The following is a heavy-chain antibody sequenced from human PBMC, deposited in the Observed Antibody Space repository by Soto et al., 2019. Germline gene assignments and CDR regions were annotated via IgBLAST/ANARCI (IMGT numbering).Heavy chain of an antibody. Sequence: GGSLRLSCAASGFTFSNAWISWVRHAPWKGLEWVGRIKSKTDGGTTDYAAPVKGRFTISRDDSKNTLYLQMNSLKTGETAVYYCTTGGASSYGFETDFDYWGQRTLLALSS. V-gene: IGHV3-15*01. CDR2: IKSKTDGGTT. D-gene: IGHD5-18*01. J-gene: IGHJ4*02. CDR3: TTGGASSYGFETDFDY. CDR1: GFTFSNAW.